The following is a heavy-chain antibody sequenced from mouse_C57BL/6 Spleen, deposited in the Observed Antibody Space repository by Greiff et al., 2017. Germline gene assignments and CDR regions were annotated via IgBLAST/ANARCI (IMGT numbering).Heavy chain of an antibody. D-gene: IGHD1-1*01. CDR2: IYPGNSDT. CDR3: TRMDYGSRYYYAMDY. Sequence: EVKLVESGTVLARPGASVKMSCKTSGYTFTSYWMHWVKQRPGQGLEWIGAIYPGNSDTSYNQKFKGKAKLTAVTSASTAYMELSSLTNEDSAVYYCTRMDYGSRYYYAMDYWGQGTSVTVSS. J-gene: IGHJ4*01. CDR1: GYTFTSYW. V-gene: IGHV1-5*01.